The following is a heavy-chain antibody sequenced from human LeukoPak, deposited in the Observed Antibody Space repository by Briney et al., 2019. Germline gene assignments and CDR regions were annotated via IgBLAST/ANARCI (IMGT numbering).Heavy chain of an antibody. V-gene: IGHV3-23*01. CDR3: ARGDYYDSSGPRFDP. CDR1: GFTFSSYG. J-gene: IGHJ5*02. Sequence: GGTLRLSCAASGFTFSSYGMSWVRQAPGKGLEWVSAISGSGGSTYYADSVKGRFTISRDNSKNTLYLQMNSLRAEDTAVYYCARGDYYDSSGPRFDPWGQGTLVTVSS. CDR2: ISGSGGST. D-gene: IGHD3-22*01.